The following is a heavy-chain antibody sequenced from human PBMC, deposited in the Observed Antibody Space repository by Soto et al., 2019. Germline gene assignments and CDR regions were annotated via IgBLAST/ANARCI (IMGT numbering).Heavy chain of an antibody. Sequence: EVQLVHSGGGLVQPGGSLRLSCAASGFTFSSYTMNWVRQAPGKGLEWISYISSSSRTIYYADSVKGRFTISRDNAQNSLYLQMTSLRDEDTAVYYCARVPTRALDYWGQGTLVTVSS. CDR2: ISSSSRTI. CDR1: GFTFSSYT. V-gene: IGHV3-48*02. D-gene: IGHD1-26*01. CDR3: ARVPTRALDY. J-gene: IGHJ4*02.